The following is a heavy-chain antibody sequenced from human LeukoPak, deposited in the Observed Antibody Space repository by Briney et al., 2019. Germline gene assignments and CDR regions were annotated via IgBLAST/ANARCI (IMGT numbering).Heavy chain of an antibody. CDR1: GGSISSGSYY. J-gene: IGHJ4*02. D-gene: IGHD6-19*01. Sequence: SETLSLTCTVSGGSISSGSYYWSWIRQPAGKGLEWIGRIYTSGSTNYSPSLKSRVTISVDTSKNQFSLKLSSVTAADTAVYYCARGISGEFDYWGQGTLVTVPS. CDR2: IYTSGST. V-gene: IGHV4-61*02. CDR3: ARGISGEFDY.